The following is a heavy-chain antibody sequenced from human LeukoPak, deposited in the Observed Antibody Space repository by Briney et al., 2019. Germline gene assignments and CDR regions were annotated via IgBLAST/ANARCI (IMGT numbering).Heavy chain of an antibody. CDR1: GSTFSGYW. CDR3: AAGGGWDPSFGVVTHIDA. CDR2: IDNDGHGI. V-gene: IGHV3-74*01. J-gene: IGHJ6*03. D-gene: IGHD3-3*01. Sequence: GGSLRLSCAASGSTFSGYWMHWVRQGPEKGLELVSRIDNDGHGIIYADSVKGRFTTSRDNAKNTLYLQMNSLRVEDTAVYYCAAGGGWDPSFGVVTHIDAWGKGTTVAVS.